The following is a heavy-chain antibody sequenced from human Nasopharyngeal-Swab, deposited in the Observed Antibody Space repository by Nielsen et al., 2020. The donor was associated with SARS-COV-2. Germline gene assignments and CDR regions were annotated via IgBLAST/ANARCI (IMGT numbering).Heavy chain of an antibody. CDR2: ISYDGPNK. Sequence: GESLKISCAASGFTFSTYAMNWVRQAPGKGLEWVAVISYDGPNKYYADSVKGRFTVPRDNSKNTLYLQMNSLRAEDTAVYYCARPRRELRVYYGMDVWGQGTTVTVSS. CDR1: GFTFSTYA. J-gene: IGHJ6*02. CDR3: ARPRRELRVYYGMDV. V-gene: IGHV3-30-3*01. D-gene: IGHD1-7*01.